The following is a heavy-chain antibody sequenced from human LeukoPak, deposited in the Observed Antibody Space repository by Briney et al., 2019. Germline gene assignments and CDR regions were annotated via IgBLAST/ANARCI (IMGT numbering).Heavy chain of an antibody. D-gene: IGHD3-9*01. J-gene: IGHJ4*02. Sequence: GGSLRLSCAASGFTFSSYEMNWVRQAPGKGLEWVSYISSSGSTIYYADSVKGRFTISRDNAKNSLYLQMNSLRAEDTAVYYCAREGRGLRYFDWLLLIDYWGQGTLVTVSS. CDR2: ISSSGSTI. CDR1: GFTFSSYE. V-gene: IGHV3-48*03. CDR3: AREGRGLRYFDWLLLIDY.